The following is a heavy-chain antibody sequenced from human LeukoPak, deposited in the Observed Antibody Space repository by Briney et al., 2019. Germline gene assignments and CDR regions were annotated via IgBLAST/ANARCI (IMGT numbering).Heavy chain of an antibody. J-gene: IGHJ4*02. D-gene: IGHD6-13*01. Sequence: PSETLSLTCTVSGGSIATYYWSWIRQPPGKGLEWIGYIYYNGHTDYNPSLKSRVTISVHTSKNQFSLKLSSVTAADTAVYYCARSSSWRKIDYWGQGTLVTVSS. V-gene: IGHV4-59*12. CDR3: ARSSSWRKIDY. CDR1: GGSIATYY. CDR2: IYYNGHT.